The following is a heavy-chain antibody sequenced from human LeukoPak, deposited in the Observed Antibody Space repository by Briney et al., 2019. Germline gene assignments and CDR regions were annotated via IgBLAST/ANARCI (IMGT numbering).Heavy chain of an antibody. V-gene: IGHV3-7*01. D-gene: IGHD2-15*01. Sequence: GRSLRLSCAASGFTFSSYWMSWVRQAPRKGLEWVANIKQDGSEKYYVDSVKGRFTISRDNAKNSLYLQMNSLRAEDTAVYYCARDRIYCSDGNCYSDPGYFDYWGQGTLVTVSS. J-gene: IGHJ4*02. CDR2: IKQDGSEK. CDR3: ARDRIYCSDGNCYSDPGYFDY. CDR1: GFTFSSYW.